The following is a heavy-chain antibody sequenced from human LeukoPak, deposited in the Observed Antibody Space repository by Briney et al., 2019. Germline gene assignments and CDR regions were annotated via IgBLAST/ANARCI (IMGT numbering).Heavy chain of an antibody. Sequence: SETLSLTCTVSGGSISSYYWSWIRQPQGRGLEWIGYIYYSGSTNYNPSLKSRVTISVDTSKNQFSLKLSSVTAADTAVYYCARLWSGAPFDYWGQGTLVTVSS. CDR2: IYYSGST. CDR1: GGSISSYY. J-gene: IGHJ4*02. V-gene: IGHV4-59*08. D-gene: IGHD1-26*01. CDR3: ARLWSGAPFDY.